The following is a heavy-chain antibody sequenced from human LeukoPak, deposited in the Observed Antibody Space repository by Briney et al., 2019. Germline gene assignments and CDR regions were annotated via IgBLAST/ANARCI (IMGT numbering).Heavy chain of an antibody. J-gene: IGHJ6*02. CDR1: GFTFSSYS. D-gene: IGHD4-17*01. Sequence: RGSLRLSCAASGFTFSSYSMNWVRQAPGKGLEWVSSISSSSSYIYYADSVKGRFTISRDNAKNSLYLQMNSLRAEDTAVYYCARDRHDYGDYYYGMDVWGQGTTVTVSS. V-gene: IGHV3-21*01. CDR2: ISSSSSYI. CDR3: ARDRHDYGDYYYGMDV.